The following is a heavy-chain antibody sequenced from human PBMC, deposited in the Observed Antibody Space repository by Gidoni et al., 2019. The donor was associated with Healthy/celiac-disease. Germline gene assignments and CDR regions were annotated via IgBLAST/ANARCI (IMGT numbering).Heavy chain of an antibody. V-gene: IGHV4-61*02. CDR1: GGSISSGSYY. D-gene: IGHD3-3*01. CDR3: ARGNYDFWSGLSGMDV. CDR2: IYTSGST. Sequence: QVQLQESGPGLVKPSQTLSLTCTGSGGSISSGSYYWSWIRQPAGKGLAWIGLIYTSGSTNYNPSLKSRVTMSVDTSKNQFSLKLSSVTAADTAVYYCARGNYDFWSGLSGMDVWGQGTTVTVSS. J-gene: IGHJ6*02.